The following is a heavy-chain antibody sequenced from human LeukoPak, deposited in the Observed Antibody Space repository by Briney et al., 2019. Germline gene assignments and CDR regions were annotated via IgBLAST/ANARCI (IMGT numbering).Heavy chain of an antibody. CDR3: ASSYYYDGDY. D-gene: IGHD3-22*01. V-gene: IGHV3-11*04. Sequence: PGRSLRPSCAPSGFTPTDYNMGWIRHAPGKGLEWVSSISSSGSTKYYADSVKGRFTISRDNAKNSLFLQMNSLRDEDTALYYCASSYYYDGDYWGQGTLVTVSS. CDR1: GFTPTDYN. J-gene: IGHJ4*02. CDR2: ISSSGSTK.